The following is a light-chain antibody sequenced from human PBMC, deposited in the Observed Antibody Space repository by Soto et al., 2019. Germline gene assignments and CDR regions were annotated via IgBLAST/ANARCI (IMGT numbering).Light chain of an antibody. V-gene: IGKV3-15*01. Sequence: EIVMTQSPATLSVSPGERATLSCGASQSLSSNLAWYQQRPGQAPRLLIYDASTRATGIPARFSGSGSGTEFTLTISSLQSEDCAVYYCQQYNKWPRTFGQGTKVENK. J-gene: IGKJ1*01. CDR3: QQYNKWPRT. CDR2: DAS. CDR1: QSLSSN.